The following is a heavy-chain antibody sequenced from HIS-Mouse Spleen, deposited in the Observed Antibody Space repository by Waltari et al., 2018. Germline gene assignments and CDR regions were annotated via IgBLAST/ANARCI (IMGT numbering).Heavy chain of an antibody. CDR2: INHSGST. J-gene: IGHJ4*02. Sequence: QVQLQQWGAGLLKPSETLSLTCAVYGGSFRGYYWSWIRQPPGKGLEWIGEINHSGSTNYNPSLKSRVTISVDTSKNQFSLKLSSVTAADTAVYYCARGRGYGGNSYFDYWGQGTLVTVSS. CDR3: ARGRGYGGNSYFDY. V-gene: IGHV4-34*01. D-gene: IGHD2-21*02. CDR1: GGSFRGYY.